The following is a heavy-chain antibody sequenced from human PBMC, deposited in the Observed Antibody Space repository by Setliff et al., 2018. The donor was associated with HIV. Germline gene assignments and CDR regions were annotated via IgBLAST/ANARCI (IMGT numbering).Heavy chain of an antibody. Sequence: PSETLSLTCTVSAGSISSSSYYWGRIRQPPGKGLEWIGSIYYSGSTYYNPSLKSRVTISVDTSKNQFSLKLSSVTAADTAGYYCARHSITLVVGVPERDDAFDSWGQGTMVTVSS. CDR2: IYYSGST. CDR3: ARHSITLVVGVPERDDAFDS. J-gene: IGHJ3*02. CDR1: AGSISSSSYY. D-gene: IGHD3-22*01. V-gene: IGHV4-39*01.